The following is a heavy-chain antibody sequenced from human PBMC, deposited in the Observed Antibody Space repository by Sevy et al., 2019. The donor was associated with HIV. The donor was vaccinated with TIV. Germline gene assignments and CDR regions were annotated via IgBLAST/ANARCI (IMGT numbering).Heavy chain of an antibody. J-gene: IGHJ3*02. Sequence: GGSLRLSCAASGFTFSRYDMHWVRQATGKGLEWVSSIGTAGDTYYPGSVKGRFTISRENAKKSLYLQMNSLRAGETAVYYCARGTRYRGSPYLGDDAFDIWDQGTMFSVSS. CDR1: GFTFSRYD. CDR2: IGTAGDT. V-gene: IGHV3-13*01. CDR3: ARGTRYRGSPYLGDDAFDI. D-gene: IGHD1-26*01.